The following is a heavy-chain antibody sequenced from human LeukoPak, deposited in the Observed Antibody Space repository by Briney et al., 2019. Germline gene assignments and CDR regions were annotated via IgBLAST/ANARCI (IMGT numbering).Heavy chain of an antibody. CDR1: GYSISSGYY. Sequence: SETLSLTCTVSGYSISSGYYWGWIRQPPGKGLEWIGSIYYSGSTYYNPSLKSRVTISVDTSKNQFSLKLRSVTAADTAVYYCARDFLRVAAEGEMIAFDIWGQGTMVTVSS. CDR2: IYYSGST. D-gene: IGHD6-13*01. CDR3: ARDFLRVAAEGEMIAFDI. V-gene: IGHV4-38-2*02. J-gene: IGHJ3*02.